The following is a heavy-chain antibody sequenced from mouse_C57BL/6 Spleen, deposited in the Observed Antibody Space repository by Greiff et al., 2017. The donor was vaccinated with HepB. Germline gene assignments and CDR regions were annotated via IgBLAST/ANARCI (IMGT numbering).Heavy chain of an antibody. V-gene: IGHV1-82*01. D-gene: IGHD1-1*01. J-gene: IGHJ4*01. Sequence: VNLVESGPELVKPGASVKISCKASGYAFSSSWMNWVKQRPGKGLEWIGRIYPGDGDTNYNGKFKGKATLTADKSSSTAYMQLSSLTSEDSAVYFGARSRGSSYDAMDDGGKGTSVTVSS. CDR3: ARSRGSSYDAMDD. CDR2: IYPGDGDT. CDR1: GYAFSSSW.